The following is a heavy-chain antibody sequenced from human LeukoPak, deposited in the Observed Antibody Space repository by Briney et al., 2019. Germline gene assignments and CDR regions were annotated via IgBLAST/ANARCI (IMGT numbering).Heavy chain of an antibody. CDR2: IYTSGST. V-gene: IGHV4-4*07. CDR3: ARAQIEDIVVVPAAEEGYAFDI. Sequence: SETLSLTCTVSGGSISSYYWSWIRQPAGKGLEWIGRIYTSGSTNYNPSLKSRVTMSVDTSKNQFSLKLSSVTAADTAVYYCARAQIEDIVVVPAAEEGYAFDIWGQGTMVTVSS. CDR1: GGSISSYY. J-gene: IGHJ3*02. D-gene: IGHD2-2*01.